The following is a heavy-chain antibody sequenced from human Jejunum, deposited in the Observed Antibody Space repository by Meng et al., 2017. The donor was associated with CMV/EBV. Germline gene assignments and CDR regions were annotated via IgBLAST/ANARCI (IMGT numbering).Heavy chain of an antibody. J-gene: IGHJ4*02. CDR2: ISSGSAII. CDR3: ARAGWAAIGY. Sequence: SCEASGVTFSSYEMTWVRQAPGKGLEWVSYISSGSAIIYYADSVKGRFTISRDNAKSSLYLQMNSLRAEDTALYYCARAGWAAIGYWGQGTVVTVSS. D-gene: IGHD2-2*01. V-gene: IGHV3-48*03. CDR1: GVTFSSYE.